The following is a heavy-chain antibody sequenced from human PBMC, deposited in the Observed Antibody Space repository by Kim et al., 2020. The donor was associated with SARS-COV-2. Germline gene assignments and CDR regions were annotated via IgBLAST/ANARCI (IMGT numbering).Heavy chain of an antibody. CDR3: ARHNYDSSGYYFDC. V-gene: IGHV4-39*01. D-gene: IGHD3-22*01. Sequence: KPSLQSRVTISVETSQSQFSLKLSSVTAADTAVYYGARHNYDSSGYYFDCWGQGTLVTVSS. J-gene: IGHJ4*02.